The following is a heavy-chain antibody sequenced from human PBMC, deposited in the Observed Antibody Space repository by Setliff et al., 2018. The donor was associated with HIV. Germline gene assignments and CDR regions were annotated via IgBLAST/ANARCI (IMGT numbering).Heavy chain of an antibody. D-gene: IGHD2-21*02. Sequence: ASVKVSCKPSGSTFSTYDINWVRQATGQGLEWMGWMNPNSGNTGYAQKFQGRVTMTRNTSISTAYMELSSLRSEDTAVYYCARVDVTDAFDIWGQGTMVTVSS. V-gene: IGHV1-8*01. CDR2: MNPNSGNT. CDR3: ARVDVTDAFDI. CDR1: GSTFSTYD. J-gene: IGHJ3*02.